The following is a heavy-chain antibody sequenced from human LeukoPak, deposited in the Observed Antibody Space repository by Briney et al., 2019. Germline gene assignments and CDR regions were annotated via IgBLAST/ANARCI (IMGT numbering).Heavy chain of an antibody. CDR2: IRYDGSNK. V-gene: IGHV3-30*02. CDR3: ARVSGAWSRSDY. J-gene: IGHJ4*02. CDR1: GFTFSNAW. Sequence: GGSLRLSCAASGFTFSNAWMSWVRQAPGKGLEWVAFIRYDGSNKYYADSVKGRFTISRDNSKNTLYLQMNSLRAENTAVYYCARVSGAWSRSDYWGQGTLVTVSS. D-gene: IGHD3-3*01.